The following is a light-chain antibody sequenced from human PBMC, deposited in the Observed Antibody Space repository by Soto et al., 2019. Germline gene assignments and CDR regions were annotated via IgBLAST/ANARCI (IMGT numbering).Light chain of an antibody. V-gene: IGKV4-1*01. J-gene: IGKJ1*01. CDR1: QSVLYSSNNKNY. CDR3: QQYYTTPWT. CDR2: WAS. Sequence: EIVMTQSTDSLAVSLGERATINCKSSQSVLYSSNNKNYLAWYQQKPGQPPKALIYWASTRESGVPDRFSGSGSGTDFTLTISSLQAEDVAVYYCQQYYTTPWTFGQGTNV.